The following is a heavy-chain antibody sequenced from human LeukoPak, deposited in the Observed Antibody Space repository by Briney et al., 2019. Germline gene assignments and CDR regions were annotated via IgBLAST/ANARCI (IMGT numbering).Heavy chain of an antibody. J-gene: IGHJ4*02. CDR1: GGIFSSYA. Sequence: ASVKVSCKASGGIFSSYAISWVRQAPGQGLEWMGGIIPIFGTANYAQKFQGRVTITADESTSTAYMELSSLRSEDTAVYYCARGEEGLLDYWGQGTLVTVSS. CDR2: IIPIFGTA. V-gene: IGHV1-69*13. CDR3: ARGEEGLLDY.